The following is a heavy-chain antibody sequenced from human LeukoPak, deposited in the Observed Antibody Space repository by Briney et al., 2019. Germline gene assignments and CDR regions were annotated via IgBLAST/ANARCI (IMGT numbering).Heavy chain of an antibody. D-gene: IGHD3-10*01. Sequence: SETLSLTCAVYGGSFSGYYWSWIRQPPGKGLEWIGEINHSGSTNYNPSLKSRVTISVDTSKNQFSLKLSSVTAADTAVYYCARGARRGIYGSGSAVFHWGQGTLVTVSS. CDR1: GGSFSGYY. V-gene: IGHV4-34*01. CDR3: ARGARRGIYGSGSAVFH. J-gene: IGHJ4*02. CDR2: INHSGST.